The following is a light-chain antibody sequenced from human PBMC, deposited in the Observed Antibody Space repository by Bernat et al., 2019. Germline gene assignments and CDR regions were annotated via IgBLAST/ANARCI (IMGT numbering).Light chain of an antibody. CDR2: DVR. CDR1: SSDVGGYNY. J-gene: IGLJ1*01. Sequence: QSALTQPASVSGSPGQSITISCTGTSSDVGGYNYVSWFQQHPGQAPKLMIYDVRNRPSGVSNRFSGSKSGNMASLTISGLQADDEADYYCSSYTSSNTYVFGTGTKVTVL. V-gene: IGLV2-14*03. CDR3: SSYTSSNTYV.